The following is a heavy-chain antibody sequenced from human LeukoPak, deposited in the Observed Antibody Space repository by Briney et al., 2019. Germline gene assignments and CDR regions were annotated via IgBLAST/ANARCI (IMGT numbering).Heavy chain of an antibody. J-gene: IGHJ4*02. V-gene: IGHV1-46*01. CDR3: ARKDCGGDCLDY. CDR1: GYTFTGYY. Sequence: GASVKVSCKASGYTFTGYYMHWVRQAPGQGLEWMGIINPSGGSTSYAQKFQGRVTMTRDTSTSTVYMELSSLRSEDTAVYYCARKDCGGDCLDYWGQGTLVTVSS. CDR2: INPSGGST. D-gene: IGHD2-21*02.